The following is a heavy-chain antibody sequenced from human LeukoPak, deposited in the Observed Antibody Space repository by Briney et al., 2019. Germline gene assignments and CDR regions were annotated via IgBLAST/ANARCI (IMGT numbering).Heavy chain of an antibody. CDR1: GITFINAW. V-gene: IGHV3-15*01. Sequence: GGSLRLSCAASGITFINAWMNWVRQAPGKGLEWVGRIKSLSDGGTAEYAAPVEGRFTISRDDRKNTVYLQLNSLKMEDTAVYYCTTPLTTVTTKPFDSWGQGTLVTVSS. CDR2: IKSLSDGGTA. CDR3: TTPLTTVTTKPFDS. J-gene: IGHJ4*02. D-gene: IGHD4-11*01.